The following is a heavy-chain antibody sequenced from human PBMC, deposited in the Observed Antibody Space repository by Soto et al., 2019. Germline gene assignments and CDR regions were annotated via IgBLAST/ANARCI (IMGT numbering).Heavy chain of an antibody. J-gene: IGHJ4*02. V-gene: IGHV4-4*07. Sequence: NPSETLSLTCTVSGDSISSYYWSWIRQPAGKGMEWIGRIHTTENTNYNPSLKSRVTMSIDTSNNQFSLKLTSLTAADTAVYYCARALSSAAGLYFDYWGQGTLVTVS. CDR1: GDSISSYY. CDR3: ARALSSAAGLYFDY. D-gene: IGHD6-13*01. CDR2: IHTTENT.